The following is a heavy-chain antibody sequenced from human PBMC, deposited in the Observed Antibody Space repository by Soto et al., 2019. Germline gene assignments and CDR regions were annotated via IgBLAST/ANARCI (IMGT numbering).Heavy chain of an antibody. J-gene: IGHJ6*02. Sequence: PGESLKISCKASGYSFSAYWIGWVRQMPGKGLEWMGIIYPGDSDTTYSPSFQGQVTISADKSISTAYLQWSSLKASDTAMYYCARTESGYSYGFADVWGQGTTVTVSS. CDR1: GYSFSAYW. D-gene: IGHD5-18*01. V-gene: IGHV5-51*01. CDR3: ARTESGYSYGFADV. CDR2: IYPGDSDT.